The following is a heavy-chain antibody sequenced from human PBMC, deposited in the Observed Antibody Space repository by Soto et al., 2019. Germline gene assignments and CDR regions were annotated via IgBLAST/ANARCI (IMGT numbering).Heavy chain of an antibody. Sequence: QVQLVESGGGVVQPGRSLRLSCAASGFTFSSYAMHWVRQAPGKGLEWVAVISYDGSNKYYADSVKGRFTISRDNSKNTLYLQMNGLRAEDTAVYYCARGKWGMIVVGPYFQHWGQGTLVTVSS. CDR3: ARGKWGMIVVGPYFQH. CDR1: GFTFSSYA. D-gene: IGHD3-22*01. J-gene: IGHJ1*01. CDR2: ISYDGSNK. V-gene: IGHV3-30-3*01.